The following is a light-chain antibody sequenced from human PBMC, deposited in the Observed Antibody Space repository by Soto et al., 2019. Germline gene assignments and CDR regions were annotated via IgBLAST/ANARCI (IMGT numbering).Light chain of an antibody. J-gene: IGKJ5*01. CDR1: QSIGTW. CDR3: QEDNSYPVS. V-gene: IGKV1-5*01. CDR2: DAS. Sequence: DIQVTQSPATLSAIVGDRVTISCRARQSIGTWLAWYQQKPGKAPKLLIYDASTLESGVPSRFSGSGSGTEFTLTISSLQPEDVATYYCQEDNSYPVSFGQGTRLEIK.